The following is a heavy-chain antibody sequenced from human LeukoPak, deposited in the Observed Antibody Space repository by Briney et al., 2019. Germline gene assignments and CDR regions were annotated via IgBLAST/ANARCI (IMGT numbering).Heavy chain of an antibody. V-gene: IGHV4-59*01. CDR2: IYYSGST. CDR1: GGSLNNYY. D-gene: IGHD1-1*01. J-gene: IGHJ4*02. Sequence: PSETLSLTCTVSGGSLNNYYWSWIRQPPGKALEWIGYIYYSGSTNYNPSLKSRVTISVDTSKNQFSLKLNSVTAADTALYYCARVDDWNALEYWDQGTLVTVSS. CDR3: ARVDDWNALEY.